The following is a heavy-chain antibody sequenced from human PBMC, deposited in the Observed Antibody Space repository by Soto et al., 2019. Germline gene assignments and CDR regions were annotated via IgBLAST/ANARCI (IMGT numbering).Heavy chain of an antibody. CDR1: GGTFGSYA. D-gene: IGHD2-2*01. J-gene: IGHJ6*02. Sequence: QVQLVQSGAEVKKPGSSVKVSCKASGGTFGSYAISWVRQAPGQGLEWMGGIIPIPGTANYAQKFQGRVTMAAEESTSTAYMVLSSLRSEDTTVYYCARSQGSSTSLEIYYYYYYGMDVWGQGTTVTVSS. V-gene: IGHV1-69*01. CDR3: ARSQGSSTSLEIYYYYYYGMDV. CDR2: IIPIPGTA.